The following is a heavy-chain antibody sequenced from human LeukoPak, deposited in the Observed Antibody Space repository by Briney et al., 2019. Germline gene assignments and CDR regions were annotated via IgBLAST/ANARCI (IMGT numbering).Heavy chain of an antibody. Sequence: GGSLRLSCAASGFTFNKAWMNWVRQAPGKGLEWVGRIKSKIDGGTTDYAAPVKGRFIISRDDSKNTLYLQMNSLETEDAALYYCISPRTSSYWGQGTLVTVSS. CDR2: IKSKIDGGTT. V-gene: IGHV3-15*07. D-gene: IGHD2-2*01. J-gene: IGHJ4*02. CDR1: GFTFNKAW. CDR3: ISPRTSSY.